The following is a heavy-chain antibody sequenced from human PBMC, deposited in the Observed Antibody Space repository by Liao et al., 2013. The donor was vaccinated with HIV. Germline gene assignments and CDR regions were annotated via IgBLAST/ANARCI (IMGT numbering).Heavy chain of an antibody. D-gene: IGHD4-23*01. CDR1: GGSFSGYY. CDR3: ARFTVDVDAFDI. CDR2: INHSGST. Sequence: QVQLQQWGAGLLKPSETLSLTCAVYGGSFSGYYWSWIRQPPGKGLEWIGEINHSGSTNYNPSLKSRVTISVDTSKNQFSLKLSSVTAADTAVYYCARFTVDVDAFDIWGQGTMVTVSS. V-gene: IGHV4-34*01. J-gene: IGHJ3*02.